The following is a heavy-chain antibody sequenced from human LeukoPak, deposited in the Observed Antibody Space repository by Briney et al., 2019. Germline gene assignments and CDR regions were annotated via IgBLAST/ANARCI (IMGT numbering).Heavy chain of an antibody. CDR1: GGSISSYY. CDR2: IYYSEST. Sequence: SETLSLTCTVSGGSISSYYWSWIRQPPGKGLEWIGYIYYSESTNHNPSLESRVIISVDTSKNQFSLKLSSVTAADTAVYYCARLPPGVTTMSYFDYWGQGTLVTVSS. D-gene: IGHD4-17*01. J-gene: IGHJ4*02. V-gene: IGHV4-59*08. CDR3: ARLPPGVTTMSYFDY.